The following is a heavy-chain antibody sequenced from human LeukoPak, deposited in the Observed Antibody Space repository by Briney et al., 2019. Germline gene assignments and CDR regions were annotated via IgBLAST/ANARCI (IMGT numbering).Heavy chain of an antibody. Sequence: SETLSLTCTVSGDSIHSYYWSWIRQPAGKGLEWIGRLFSSGKPNYNPSLKSRVTISVDTSKNQFSLNLTSGTAADSAVYYCARVSWFPGTSYYYMDVWGKGTTVTVSS. CDR2: LFSSGKP. D-gene: IGHD1-1*01. CDR3: ARVSWFPGTSYYYMDV. V-gene: IGHV4-4*07. CDR1: GDSIHSYY. J-gene: IGHJ6*03.